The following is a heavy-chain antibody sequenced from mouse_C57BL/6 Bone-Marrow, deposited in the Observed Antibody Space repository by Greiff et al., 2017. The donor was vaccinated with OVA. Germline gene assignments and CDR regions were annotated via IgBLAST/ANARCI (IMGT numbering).Heavy chain of an antibody. CDR1: GYTFTSYW. Sequence: QVQLQQPGAELVMPGASVKLSCKASGYTFTSYWMHWVKQRPGQGLEWIGEIDPSDSYTNYNQKFKGKSTLTVDKSSSTAYMQLSSLTSEDSADYYCARQHYGSPAWFAYWGQGTLVTVSS. J-gene: IGHJ3*01. CDR3: ARQHYGSPAWFAY. V-gene: IGHV1-69*01. CDR2: IDPSDSYT. D-gene: IGHD1-1*01.